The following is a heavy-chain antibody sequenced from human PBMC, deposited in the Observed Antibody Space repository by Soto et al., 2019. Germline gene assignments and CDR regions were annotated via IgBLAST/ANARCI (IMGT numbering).Heavy chain of an antibody. Sequence: EVQLLESGGGVVQPGGSLRISCAASGFTFSSHAMSWVRQAPGKGLEWVSAISGSGSTTKYTNSVKGRFTISRDNSKNMLYLQMNSLRVDDTAVYYCAKDVRYDILTGIEYFQQWGQGTLVIVPS. CDR2: ISGSGSTT. V-gene: IGHV3-23*01. J-gene: IGHJ1*01. CDR3: AKDVRYDILTGIEYFQQ. D-gene: IGHD3-9*01. CDR1: GFTFSSHA.